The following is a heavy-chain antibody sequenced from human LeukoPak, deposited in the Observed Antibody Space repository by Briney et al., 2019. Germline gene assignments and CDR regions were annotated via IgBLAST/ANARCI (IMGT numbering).Heavy chain of an antibody. CDR1: GGSISSYY. D-gene: IGHD3-22*01. V-gene: IGHV4-4*07. CDR2: IYTSGST. J-gene: IGHJ4*02. Sequence: SETLSLTCTVSGGSISSYYWSWIRQPAGKGLEWIGSIYTSGSTNYNPSLESRVTMSVDTSKNQFSLKLSSEPAADTAVYCCAICAYHYVRSDYVYYFDYWGQGTLVTVSS. CDR3: AICAYHYVRSDYVYYFDY.